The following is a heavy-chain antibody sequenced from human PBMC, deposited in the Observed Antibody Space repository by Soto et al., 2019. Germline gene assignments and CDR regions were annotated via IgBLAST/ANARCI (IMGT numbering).Heavy chain of an antibody. CDR3: ARHGAWEPLDH. CDR1: GYHFNNYW. J-gene: IGHJ4*02. D-gene: IGHD1-26*01. V-gene: IGHV5-51*01. Sequence: PGESLKISFTGSGYHFNNYWIAWVRQMPGRGLGWMGITNPGDSQTRHSPSFQGQVTISVDKSISTAYLQWNSLKASDTAMYYCARHGAWEPLDHWGQGTLVTVSS. CDR2: TNPGDSQT.